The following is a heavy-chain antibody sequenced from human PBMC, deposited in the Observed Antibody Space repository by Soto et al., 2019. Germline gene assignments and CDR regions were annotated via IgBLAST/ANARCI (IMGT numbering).Heavy chain of an antibody. V-gene: IGHV3-7*03. CDR1: GFSFGSHW. J-gene: IGHJ6*02. Sequence: EAQLVESGGGLVQPGGSLRLCCAASGFSFGSHWMSWVRQAPGKGLEWVANIKQDGSEKYYVDSVKGRFTISRDNAKNSLYLQMNSLGAEDAALYYCARAPYSTTTQYWFYNYGMDVWGQGTTVTVSS. CDR2: IKQDGSEK. CDR3: ARAPYSTTTQYWFYNYGMDV. D-gene: IGHD6-13*01.